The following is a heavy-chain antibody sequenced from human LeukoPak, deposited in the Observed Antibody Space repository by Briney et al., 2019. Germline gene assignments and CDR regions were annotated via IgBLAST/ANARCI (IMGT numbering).Heavy chain of an antibody. Sequence: GGSLRLSCAASGFTFSSYGMHWVRQAPGKGLEWVAFIRYDGSNKYYADSVKGRFTISRDNSKNTLCLQMNSLRAEDTAVYYCATIRGKFITGTTSRDYWGQGTLVTVSS. V-gene: IGHV3-30*02. CDR2: IRYDGSNK. CDR3: ATIRGKFITGTTSRDY. CDR1: GFTFSSYG. D-gene: IGHD1-7*01. J-gene: IGHJ4*02.